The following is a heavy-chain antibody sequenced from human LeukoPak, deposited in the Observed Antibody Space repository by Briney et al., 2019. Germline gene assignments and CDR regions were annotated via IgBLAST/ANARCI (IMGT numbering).Heavy chain of an antibody. Sequence: ASVKVSCEASGGTFSSYAISWVRQAPGQGLEWMGRIIPIFGTANYAQKFKGRVTITTDESTSTAYMELSSLRSEDTAVYYCAREGDYYDSSGYSSRSYWGQGTLVTVSS. V-gene: IGHV1-69*05. CDR3: AREGDYYDSSGYSSRSY. D-gene: IGHD3-22*01. CDR2: IIPIFGTA. J-gene: IGHJ4*02. CDR1: GGTFSSYA.